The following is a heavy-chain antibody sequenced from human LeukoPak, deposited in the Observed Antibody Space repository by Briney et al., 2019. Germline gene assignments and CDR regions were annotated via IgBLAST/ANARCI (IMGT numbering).Heavy chain of an antibody. CDR1: GYSFPSYW. D-gene: IGHD3-22*01. V-gene: IGHV5-51*01. J-gene: IGHJ4*02. CDR3: ARRYYYDSSGYFDY. Sequence: GESLKISCKGSGYSFPSYWIGWVRQMPGKGLEWMGIIYPGDSDTRYSPSFQGQVTISADKSISTAYLQWSSLKASDTAMYYCARRYYYDSSGYFDYWDQGTLVTVSS. CDR2: IYPGDSDT.